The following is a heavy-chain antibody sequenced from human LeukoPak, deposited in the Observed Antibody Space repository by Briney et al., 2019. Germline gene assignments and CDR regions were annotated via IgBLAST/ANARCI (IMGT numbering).Heavy chain of an antibody. D-gene: IGHD6-6*01. CDR1: GFTFSSYG. V-gene: IGHV3-30*18. CDR2: ISYDGSNK. CDR3: AKDGVIAARLRLGYYYYGMDV. J-gene: IGHJ6*02. Sequence: GGSLRLSCAASGFTFSSYGMHWVRQAPGKGLEWVAVISYDGSNKYYADSVKGRFTISRDNSKNTLYLQMNSLRAEDTAVYYCAKDGVIAARLRLGYYYYGMDVWGQGTTVTVSS.